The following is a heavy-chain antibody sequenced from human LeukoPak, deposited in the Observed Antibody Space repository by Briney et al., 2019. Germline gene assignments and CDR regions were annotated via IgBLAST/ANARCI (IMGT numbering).Heavy chain of an antibody. V-gene: IGHV3-30-3*01. CDR1: GFTFSSYA. Sequence: GGSLRLSCAASGFTFSSYAMHWVRQAPGKGLEWVAVISYDGSNKYYADSVKGRFTISRDNSKNTLYLQMNSLGAEDTAVYYCARDRGDYVCDYWGQGTLVTVSS. CDR2: ISYDGSNK. D-gene: IGHD3-16*01. J-gene: IGHJ4*02. CDR3: ARDRGDYVCDY.